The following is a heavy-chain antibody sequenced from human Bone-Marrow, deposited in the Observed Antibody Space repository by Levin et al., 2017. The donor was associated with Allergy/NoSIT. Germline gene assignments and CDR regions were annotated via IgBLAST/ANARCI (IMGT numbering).Heavy chain of an antibody. CDR1: GFTFNTDA. D-gene: IGHD3-22*01. Sequence: GGSLRLSCAASGFTFNTDAMSWVRQSPGRGLEWVSGISGSDDSTYYEHSVKGRFTISRDNTKNTLLLQMNSLRVEDTAIYYCAKVVDCDSSEAFDFWGQGTLVTVSS. V-gene: IGHV3-23*01. CDR3: AKVVDCDSSEAFDF. CDR2: ISGSDDST. J-gene: IGHJ4*02.